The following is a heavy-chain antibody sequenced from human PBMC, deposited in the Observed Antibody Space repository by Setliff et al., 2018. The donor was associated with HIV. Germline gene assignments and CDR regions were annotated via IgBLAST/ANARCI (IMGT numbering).Heavy chain of an antibody. V-gene: IGHV4-61*01. J-gene: IGHJ4*02. CDR3: ARHDPGGFHFSPDY. Sequence: SETLSLTCSVSGGSVGSGSYYWSWIRQSPGKGLEWLGYIYYSGSTTYNPSLKSRVTISLDTSKSQFSLKLSSVTAADTAVYYCARHDPGGFHFSPDYWGQGTLVTVSS. D-gene: IGHD6-25*01. CDR1: GGSVGSGSYY. CDR2: IYYSGST.